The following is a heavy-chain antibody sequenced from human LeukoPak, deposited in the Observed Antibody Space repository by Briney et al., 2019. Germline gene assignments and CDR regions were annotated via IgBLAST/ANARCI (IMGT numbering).Heavy chain of an antibody. V-gene: IGHV3-23*01. CDR2: IYGSGVSI. Sequence: GGPLRLSCVASGFIFKNYVMNWVRQAPGKGLEGLPTIYGSGVSISYADSVKGRFTISRDNSNNTLYLQMNSLRAEDTAMYYCAKDLGWELPAEAYWGQGILVTVSS. D-gene: IGHD1-26*01. CDR3: AKDLGWELPAEAY. J-gene: IGHJ4*02. CDR1: GFIFKNYV.